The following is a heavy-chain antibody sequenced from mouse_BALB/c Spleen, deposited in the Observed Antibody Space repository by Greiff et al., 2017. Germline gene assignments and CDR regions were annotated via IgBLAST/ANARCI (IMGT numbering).Heavy chain of an antibody. Sequence: EVQLVESGGGLVQPGGSLKLSCAASGFDFSRYWMSWVRQAPGKGLEWIGEINPDSSTINYTPSLKDKFIISRDNAKNTLYLQMSKVRSEDTALYYCARGGYGSSLYYFDYWGQGTTLTVSS. J-gene: IGHJ2*01. V-gene: IGHV4-1*02. CDR2: INPDSSTI. D-gene: IGHD1-1*01. CDR3: ARGGYGSSLYYFDY. CDR1: GFDFSRYW.